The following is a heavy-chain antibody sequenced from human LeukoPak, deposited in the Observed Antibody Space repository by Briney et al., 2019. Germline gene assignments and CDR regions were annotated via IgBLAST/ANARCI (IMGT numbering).Heavy chain of an antibody. J-gene: IGHJ4*02. V-gene: IGHV4-59*08. CDR3: ARHRYSSAWSVVDY. CDR1: GGSISTYY. CDR2: IYYSGST. D-gene: IGHD6-19*01. Sequence: SETLSLTCTVSGGSISTYYWSWIRQPPGKGLEWIGNIYYSGSTNYNPSLKSRVTISVDTSKNQFSLKLTAVSAADTAVYYCARHRYSSAWSVVDYWGQGTQVTVSS.